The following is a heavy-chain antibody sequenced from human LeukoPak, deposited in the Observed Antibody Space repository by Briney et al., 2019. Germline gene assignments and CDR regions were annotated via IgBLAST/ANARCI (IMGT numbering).Heavy chain of an antibody. Sequence: GGSLKLSCAVSGFTFNITWMSWVRQAPGKGLEGVGRIKSITDGGTTDYAAPVKGRFTISRDDSKDTLYLQMNSLKTEDTAVYYCTTDRPETGGLNFDYWGLGTLVTVSS. CDR2: IKSITDGGTT. V-gene: IGHV3-15*05. CDR1: GFTFNITW. D-gene: IGHD3-16*01. CDR3: TTDRPETGGLNFDY. J-gene: IGHJ4*02.